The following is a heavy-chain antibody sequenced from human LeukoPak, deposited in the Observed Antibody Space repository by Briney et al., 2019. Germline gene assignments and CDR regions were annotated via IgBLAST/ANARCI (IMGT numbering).Heavy chain of an antibody. CDR1: GYTFTGYY. J-gene: IGHJ4*02. Sequence: ASVKVSCKASGYTFTGYYMHWVRQAPGQGLEWMGWMNPNSGNTVYAQKFQGRVTITRNTSISTAYMELSSLRSEDTAVYYCARTMIRKYSYGYWGQGALVTVSS. V-gene: IGHV1-8*03. CDR2: MNPNSGNT. CDR3: ARTMIRKYSYGY. D-gene: IGHD5-18*01.